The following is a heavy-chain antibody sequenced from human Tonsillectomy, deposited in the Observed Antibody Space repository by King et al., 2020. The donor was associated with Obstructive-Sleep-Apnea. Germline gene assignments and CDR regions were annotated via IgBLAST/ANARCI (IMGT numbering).Heavy chain of an antibody. J-gene: IGHJ4*02. D-gene: IGHD2-21*02. CDR1: GFTFSNAW. Sequence: VQLVESGGGLVKPGGSLRLSCAASGFTFSNAWMSGVRQAPGKGLEWVGRFKSKTDGGTTDYAAPVKGRFTISSDDSKNTLYLQMNSLKTEDTALYYCTTHALSRCGGNCSDFDYWGQGTLVTVSS. CDR3: TTHALSRCGGNCSDFDY. CDR2: FKSKTDGGTT. V-gene: IGHV3-15*01.